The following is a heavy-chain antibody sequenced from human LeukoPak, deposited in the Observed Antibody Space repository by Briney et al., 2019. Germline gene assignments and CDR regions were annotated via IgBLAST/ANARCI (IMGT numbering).Heavy chain of an antibody. CDR2: IYYPSST. V-gene: IGHV3-NL1*01. CDR1: GFTFSSYG. J-gene: IGHJ3*01. CDR3: ARSKTAPGDAFDV. Sequence: GGSLRLSCAASGFTFSSYGMHWVRQAPGKGLEWVSVIYYPSSTSYADSVKGRFTISRDNSKNTLYLQMNSLRAEDTAVYYCARSKTAPGDAFDVWGQGTMVTVSS.